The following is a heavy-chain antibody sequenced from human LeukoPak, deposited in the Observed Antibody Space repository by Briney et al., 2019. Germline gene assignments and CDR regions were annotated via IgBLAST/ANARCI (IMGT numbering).Heavy chain of an antibody. J-gene: IGHJ4*02. CDR1: GFTFSDYY. V-gene: IGHV3-11*04. D-gene: IGHD3-16*01. CDR2: ISSSGYTT. CDR3: VRELGEATSLDY. Sequence: GGSLRLSCAASGFTFSDYYMSWIRQAPGEGLEWVSYISSSGYTTYYADSVKGRFTISRDNAKNSLYLQMDSLRAEETAVYYCVRELGEATSLDYWGQGTLVTVSS.